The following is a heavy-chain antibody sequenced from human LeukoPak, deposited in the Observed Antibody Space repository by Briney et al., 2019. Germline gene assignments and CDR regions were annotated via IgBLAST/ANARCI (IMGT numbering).Heavy chain of an antibody. CDR3: ARGYCSGGSCYTFDY. J-gene: IGHJ4*02. V-gene: IGHV1-46*03. D-gene: IGHD2-15*01. CDR2: INPSGRST. Sequence: GASVKVSRKASGYTFTSYYMHWVRQAPGQGLEWMGIINPSGRSTSYAQKFQGRVTMTRDTSTSTVYMELSSLRSEDTAVYYCARGYCSGGSCYTFDYWGQGTLVTVPS. CDR1: GYTFTSYY.